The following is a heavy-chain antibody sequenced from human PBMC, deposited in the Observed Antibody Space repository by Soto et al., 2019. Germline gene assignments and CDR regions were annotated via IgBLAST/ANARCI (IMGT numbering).Heavy chain of an antibody. J-gene: IGHJ4*02. CDR2: IYPGDSDT. Sequence: GESRKISCKGSGYSFTSYWIGWVRQMPGKGLEWMGIIYPGDSDTRYSPSFQGQATISADKSISTAYLQWSSLKASDTAMYYCARQSKRYSYGYELSYWGQGTLVTVSS. D-gene: IGHD5-18*01. CDR3: ARQSKRYSYGYELSY. CDR1: GYSFTSYW. V-gene: IGHV5-51*01.